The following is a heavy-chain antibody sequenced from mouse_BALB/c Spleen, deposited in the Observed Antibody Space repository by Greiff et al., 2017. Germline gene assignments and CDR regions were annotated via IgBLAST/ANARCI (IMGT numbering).Heavy chain of an antibody. CDR3: ARSGITTVVAPFAY. CDR2: INPGSGGT. D-gene: IGHD1-1*01. J-gene: IGHJ3*01. V-gene: IGHV1-54*01. CDR1: GYAFTNYL. Sequence: VQGVESGAELVRPGTSVKVSCKASGYAFTNYLIEWVKQRPGQGLEWIGVINPGSGGTNYNEKFKGKATLTADKSSSTAYMQLSSLTSDDSAVYFCARSGITTVVAPFAYWGQGTLVTVSA.